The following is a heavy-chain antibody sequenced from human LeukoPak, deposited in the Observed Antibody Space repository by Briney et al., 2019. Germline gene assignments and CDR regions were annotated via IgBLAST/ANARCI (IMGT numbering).Heavy chain of an antibody. V-gene: IGHV3-30*18. CDR3: AKAVVIVPTATPFDY. CDR2: ISYDGSNK. J-gene: IGHJ4*02. D-gene: IGHD2-2*01. CDR1: GFTFSSYG. Sequence: GGSLRLSCAASGFTFSSYGMHWVRQAPGKGLEWVAVISYDGSNKYYADSVKGRFTISRDNSKNTLYMQMNSLRAEDTAVYYCAKAVVIVPTATPFDYWGQGTLVTVSS.